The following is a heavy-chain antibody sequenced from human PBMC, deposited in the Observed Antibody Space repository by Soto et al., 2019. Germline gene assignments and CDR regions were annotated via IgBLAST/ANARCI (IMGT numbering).Heavy chain of an antibody. Sequence: SETLCLTCTVSGGSIRSSSYYWGWIRQPPGKGLEWIGSIYYSGSTYYHPSLKSRVTISVDTSKNQFSLKLSSMTAADTAVYYCATTTSRWYVDYWGQGTLVTVSS. CDR3: ATTTSRWYVDY. CDR1: GGSIRSSSYY. D-gene: IGHD2-2*01. V-gene: IGHV4-39*01. J-gene: IGHJ4*02. CDR2: IYYSGST.